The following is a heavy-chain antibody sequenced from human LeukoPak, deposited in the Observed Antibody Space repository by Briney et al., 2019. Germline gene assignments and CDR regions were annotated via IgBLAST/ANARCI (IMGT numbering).Heavy chain of an antibody. D-gene: IGHD6-19*01. CDR1: GFTFSSYG. CDR3: AKSPDVAGTGRFDY. V-gene: IGHV3-30*18. Sequence: GRSLRLSCAASGFTFSSYGMHWVRQAPGKGLEWVAVISYDGSNKYYADSVKGRFTISRDNSKNTLYLQMNSLRAEDTAVYYCAKSPDVAGTGRFDYWGQGTLVTVSS. J-gene: IGHJ4*02. CDR2: ISYDGSNK.